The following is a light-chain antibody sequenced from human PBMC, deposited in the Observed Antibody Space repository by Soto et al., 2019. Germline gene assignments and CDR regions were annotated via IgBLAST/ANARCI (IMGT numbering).Light chain of an antibody. CDR1: QSVDSW. J-gene: IGKJ1*01. CDR3: QHYNDYSST. CDR2: KAS. Sequence: DIQMTQSPSTLSASIGDRVTITCRASQSVDSWLAWYQQKPGKAPKLLIYKASSFQTGVPSRFSGSGSGTDFTITISRLQHDDFATYYCQHYNDYSSTFGQGTKVEIK. V-gene: IGKV1-5*03.